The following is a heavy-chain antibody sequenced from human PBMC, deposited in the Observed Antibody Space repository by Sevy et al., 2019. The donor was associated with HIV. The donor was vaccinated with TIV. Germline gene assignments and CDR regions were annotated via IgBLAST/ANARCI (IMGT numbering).Heavy chain of an antibody. J-gene: IGHJ6*02. D-gene: IGHD3-3*01. V-gene: IGHV3-23*01. Sequence: GGSLRLSCAASGFTFSSYAMSWVRQAPGKGLEWVSAISGSGGSTYYADSVKGRFTISRDNSKNTLYLQMNSLRAEDTAVYYCAKDFNRFEGYGFWSGYAYYYYYGMDVWGQGTTVTVSS. CDR1: GFTFSSYA. CDR2: ISGSGGST. CDR3: AKDFNRFEGYGFWSGYAYYYYYGMDV.